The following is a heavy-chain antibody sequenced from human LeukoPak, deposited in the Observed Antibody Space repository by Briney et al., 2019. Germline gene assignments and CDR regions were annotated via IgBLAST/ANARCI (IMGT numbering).Heavy chain of an antibody. V-gene: IGHV1-24*01. CDR2: FDPEDGET. Sequence: ASVKVSCKVSGYTLTELSMHWVRQAPGKGLEWMGGFDPEDGETNYAQKFQGRVTMTEDTSTDTAYMELSSLRSEDTAVYYCATGGLTVTAFDYWGQGTLVTVSS. J-gene: IGHJ4*02. CDR3: ATGGLTVTAFDY. CDR1: GYTLTELS. D-gene: IGHD4-17*01.